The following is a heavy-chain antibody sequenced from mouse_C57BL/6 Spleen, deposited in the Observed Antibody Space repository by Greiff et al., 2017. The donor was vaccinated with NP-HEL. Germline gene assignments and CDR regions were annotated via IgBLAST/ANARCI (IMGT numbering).Heavy chain of an antibody. Sequence: VQLQQSGAELARPGASVKMSCKASGYTFTSYSMHWVKQRPGQGLEWIGYINPSSGYTKYNQKFKDKATLTADKSSSTAYMQLSSLTSEDSAVYYCARFEAGTGYFDYWGQGTTLTVSS. CDR1: GYTFTSYS. CDR2: INPSSGYT. CDR3: ARFEAGTGYFDY. V-gene: IGHV1-4*01. J-gene: IGHJ2*01. D-gene: IGHD4-1*01.